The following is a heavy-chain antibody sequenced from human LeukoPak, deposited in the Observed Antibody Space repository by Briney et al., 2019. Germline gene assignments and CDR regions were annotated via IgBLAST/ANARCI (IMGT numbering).Heavy chain of an antibody. J-gene: IGHJ6*02. D-gene: IGHD3-3*01. V-gene: IGHV4-34*01. CDR1: GGSFSGYY. Sequence: ASETLSLTCAVYGGSFSGYYWSWIRQPPGKGLEWIGEINHSGSTNYNPSLESRVTISVDTFKNQFSLKLSSVTAADTAVYYCARGKKYYDFWSGYSGYYYYGMDVWGQGTTVTVSS. CDR3: ARGKKYYDFWSGYSGYYYYGMDV. CDR2: INHSGST.